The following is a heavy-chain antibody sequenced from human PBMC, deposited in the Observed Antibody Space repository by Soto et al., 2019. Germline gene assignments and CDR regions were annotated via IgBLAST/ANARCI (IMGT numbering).Heavy chain of an antibody. Sequence: QVQLVQSGAEVKKPGSSVKVSCKASGGTFSSYAISWVRQAHGQGLEWMGGIIPIFGTANYAQKFQGRVTITADEYTCTAYMALSSLRSEDTAVYDDEGDSAAAGSDWGQGTVVTVSS. CDR2: IIPIFGTA. CDR3: EGDSAAAGSD. J-gene: IGHJ4*02. CDR1: GGTFSSYA. D-gene: IGHD6-13*01. V-gene: IGHV1-69*01.